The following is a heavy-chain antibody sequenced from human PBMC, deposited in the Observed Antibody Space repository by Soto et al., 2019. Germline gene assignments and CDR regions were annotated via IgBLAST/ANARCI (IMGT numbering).Heavy chain of an antibody. CDR3: AKDLVGGVRYYYGMDV. CDR2: ISYDGSNK. V-gene: IGHV3-30*18. J-gene: IGHJ6*02. D-gene: IGHD1-26*01. CDR1: GFAFSSYG. Sequence: QVQLVESGGGVVQPGRSLRLSCAASGFAFSSYGMHWVRQAPGKGLEWVALISYDGSNKYYADSVKGRFTISRDNSKNTLYLQMNSLRDEDTAMFYCAKDLVGGVRYYYGMDVWGQGTTVTVSS.